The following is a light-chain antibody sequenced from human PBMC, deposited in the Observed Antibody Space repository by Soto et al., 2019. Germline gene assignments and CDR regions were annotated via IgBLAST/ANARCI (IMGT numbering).Light chain of an antibody. CDR3: QVRDVWPS. CDR2: DAS. J-gene: IGKJ1*01. CDR1: KSVSTS. V-gene: IGKV3-11*01. Sequence: IVLTQSPVTLAVSPGERAFLSCRASKSVSTSLAWYQHKPGQAPRLFIYDASKRAPGIPARFSGSGSGTDFTLTISSLEPEDFAVYYCQVRDVWPSFGQGTKVEIK.